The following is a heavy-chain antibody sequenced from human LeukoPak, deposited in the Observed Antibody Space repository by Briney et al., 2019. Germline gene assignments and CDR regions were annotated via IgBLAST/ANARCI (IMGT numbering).Heavy chain of an antibody. CDR2: IGDRGSDT. J-gene: IGHJ5*02. CDR3: ARDYYGP. V-gene: IGHV3-23*01. Sequence: GGSLRLSCAASGFTFNIYVMTWVRQAPGKGLEWVSAIGDRGSDTYYADPVKGRFTISRDNSKYTLYLQMNSLRAEDTAVYYCARDYYGPWGQGTLVTVSS. CDR1: GFTFNIYV. D-gene: IGHD3-22*01.